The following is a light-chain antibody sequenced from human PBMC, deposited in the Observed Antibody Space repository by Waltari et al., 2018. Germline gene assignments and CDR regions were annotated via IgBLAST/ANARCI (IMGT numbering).Light chain of an antibody. CDR1: QSVSSNY. Sequence: FVLTQSPGTLSLSPGERVTLSCRACQSVSSNYLAWYQQKPGQAPRLLIYDAANRASGIADRFSGSGSGTDFPLTISRLEPEDVAVYYCQQYGRSPWTFGQGTKVEIK. J-gene: IGKJ1*01. CDR2: DAA. V-gene: IGKV3-20*01. CDR3: QQYGRSPWT.